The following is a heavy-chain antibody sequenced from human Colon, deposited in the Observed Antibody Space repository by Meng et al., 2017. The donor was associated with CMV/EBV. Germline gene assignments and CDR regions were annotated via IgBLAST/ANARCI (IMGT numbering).Heavy chain of an antibody. V-gene: IGHV4-59*01. CDR3: ARSDPLSGSTYFDY. Sequence: SETLSLTCTVSGGSISSYYWSWIRQPPGKGLEWIGYIYYSGSTKYNPSLTSRVTISVDTSKNQFSLKLISVTAADTAVYYCARSDPLSGSTYFDYWGQGTLVTVSS. J-gene: IGHJ4*02. CDR1: GGSISSYY. D-gene: IGHD5-12*01. CDR2: IYYSGST.